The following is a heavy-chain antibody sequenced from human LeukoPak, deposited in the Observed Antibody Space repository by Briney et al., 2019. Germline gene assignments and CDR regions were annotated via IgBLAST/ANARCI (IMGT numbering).Heavy chain of an antibody. CDR3: AREATSSSGWYDY. D-gene: IGHD6-19*01. V-gene: IGHV3-7*01. Sequence: GGSLRLSCAASGFTLITYWMTWVRQAPGKGLEWVANIKQDGSEKYYVDSVEGRFTISRDNAKNSLYLQMNSLRAEDTAVYYCAREATSSSGWYDYRGQGTLVTVSS. CDR2: IKQDGSEK. J-gene: IGHJ4*02. CDR1: GFTLITYW.